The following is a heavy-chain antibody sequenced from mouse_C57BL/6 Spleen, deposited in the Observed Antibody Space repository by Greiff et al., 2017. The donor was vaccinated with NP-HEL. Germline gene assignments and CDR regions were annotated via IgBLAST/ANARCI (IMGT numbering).Heavy chain of an antibody. V-gene: IGHV1-54*01. J-gene: IGHJ1*03. Sequence: QVQLKESGAELVRPGTSVKVSCKASGYAFTNYLIEWVKQRPGQGLEWIGVINPGSGGTNYNEKFKGKATLTADKSSSTAYMQLSSLTSEDSAVYFCARSNYGYFDVWGTGTTVTVSS. CDR2: INPGSGGT. CDR3: ARSNYGYFDV. CDR1: GYAFTNYL. D-gene: IGHD2-5*01.